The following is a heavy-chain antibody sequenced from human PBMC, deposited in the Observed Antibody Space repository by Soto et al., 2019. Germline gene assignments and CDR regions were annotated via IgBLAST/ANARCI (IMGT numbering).Heavy chain of an antibody. Sequence: VQLVESGGGLVKPGESLRLSYEASGFTFNDSYMSWIRQAPGRGLEWISYISGSSSDTNYADSVKGRFTISRDNAKNSLYLQMSSLRDEDTAVYYCAKGTRATDCWGQGALVTVSS. CDR2: ISGSSSDT. CDR1: GFTFNDSY. D-gene: IGHD4-17*01. CDR3: AKGTRATDC. V-gene: IGHV3-11*05. J-gene: IGHJ4*02.